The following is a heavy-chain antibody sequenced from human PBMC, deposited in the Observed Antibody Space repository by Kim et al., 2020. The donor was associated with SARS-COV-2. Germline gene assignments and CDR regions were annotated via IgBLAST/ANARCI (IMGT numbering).Heavy chain of an antibody. CDR3: ARDSRQDIVLVPAAFRPDY. CDR2: INTYNGNRGNR. D-gene: IGHD2-2*01. CDR1: GYTFIDYG. J-gene: IGHJ4*02. V-gene: IGHV1-18*01. Sequence: ASVKVSCKASGYTFIDYGITWVRQAPGQGLEWMGWINTYNGNRGNRKNAQKFQGRVTMTTDTSTSTAYLELGSLRSDDTAAYYCARDSRQDIVLVPAAFRPDYWGQGTLLTVSS.